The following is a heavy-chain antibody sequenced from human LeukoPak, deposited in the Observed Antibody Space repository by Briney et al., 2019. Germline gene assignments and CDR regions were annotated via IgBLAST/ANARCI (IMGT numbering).Heavy chain of an antibody. CDR3: ARDLTTVTSH. Sequence: GGSLRLSCAASGFTFSSYGMHWVRQAPGKGLEWVAVIRYDGSNKYYADSVKGRFTISRDNAKNSLYLQMNSLRAEDTAVYYCARDLTTVTSHWGQGTLVTVSS. J-gene: IGHJ4*02. CDR1: GFTFSSYG. D-gene: IGHD4-17*01. V-gene: IGHV3-33*08. CDR2: IRYDGSNK.